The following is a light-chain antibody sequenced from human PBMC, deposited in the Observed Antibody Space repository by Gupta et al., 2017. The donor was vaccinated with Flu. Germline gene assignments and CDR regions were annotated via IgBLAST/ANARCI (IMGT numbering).Light chain of an antibody. CDR3: NSPDSSSNNLRV. V-gene: IGLV3-19*01. J-gene: IGLJ3*02. CDR2: GKN. Sequence: SSELTQDPAVSVALGQTVRITCQGDSLRSYYASWYQQKPGQAPVLVIYGKNNRPSGSPDRFSFSSSGNTAAFTITSAQAEEEADYDYNSPDSSSNNLRVFGGGTKLTVL. CDR1: SLRSYY.